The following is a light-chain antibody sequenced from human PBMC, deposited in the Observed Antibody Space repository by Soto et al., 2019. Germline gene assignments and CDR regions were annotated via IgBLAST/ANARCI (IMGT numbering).Light chain of an antibody. J-gene: IGLJ2*01. CDR2: DVT. Sequence: QSALTQPASVSGSPGQSITISCTGTSSDVGGYNYVSWYQQHPGKAPKLMIYDVTNRPSGVSNRFSGSKSGNTASLTISGLQAEYESDYYCSSYTRSSTLDVVFGGGTQLTVL. CDR3: SSYTRSSTLDVV. CDR1: SSDVGGYNY. V-gene: IGLV2-14*03.